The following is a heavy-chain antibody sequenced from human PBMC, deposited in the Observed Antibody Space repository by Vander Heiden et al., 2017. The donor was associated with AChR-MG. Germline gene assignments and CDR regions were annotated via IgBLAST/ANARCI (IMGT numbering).Heavy chain of an antibody. D-gene: IGHD2-15*01. CDR3: ARGQGGNYYYMDV. CDR2: IWYDGSDK. Sequence: QVQLVESGGGVVQPGRSLRLSCAASAFIFNTYGMHWVRQAPGKGLEWVAVIWYDGSDKYYADSVKGRFTISRDNSKNTVYVQMNSLRDEDTAVYYCARGQGGNYYYMDVWGKGTTVIVSS. CDR1: AFIFNTYG. J-gene: IGHJ6*03. V-gene: IGHV3-33*01.